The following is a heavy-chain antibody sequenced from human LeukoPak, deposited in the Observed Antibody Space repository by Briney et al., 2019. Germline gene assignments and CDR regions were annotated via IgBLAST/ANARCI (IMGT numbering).Heavy chain of an antibody. Sequence: GGSLRLSCAASGFTFSSYGMHWVRQAPGKGLEWVAVIPYDGSNKYYADSVKGRFTISRDNSKNTLYLQMNSLRAEDTAVYYCAKDRYYYDSSGYYRAYYYYYGMDVWGQGTTVTVSS. V-gene: IGHV3-30*18. CDR2: IPYDGSNK. D-gene: IGHD3-22*01. CDR1: GFTFSSYG. CDR3: AKDRYYYDSSGYYRAYYYYYGMDV. J-gene: IGHJ6*02.